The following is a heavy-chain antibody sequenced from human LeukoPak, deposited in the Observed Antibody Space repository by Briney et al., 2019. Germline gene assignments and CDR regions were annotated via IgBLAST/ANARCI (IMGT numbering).Heavy chain of an antibody. J-gene: IGHJ4*02. Sequence: PGGSLRLSGAASGFIFTNYGMSWVRQAPGKGLEWVSGIRGNADITYYADSVKGRFSIFRDNYKNMLYLQMNSLRVDDTALYYCAKGHGDASGYYYFDSWGQGTLVTVSS. V-gene: IGHV3-23*01. D-gene: IGHD3-22*01. CDR1: GFIFTNYG. CDR2: IRGNADIT. CDR3: AKGHGDASGYYYFDS.